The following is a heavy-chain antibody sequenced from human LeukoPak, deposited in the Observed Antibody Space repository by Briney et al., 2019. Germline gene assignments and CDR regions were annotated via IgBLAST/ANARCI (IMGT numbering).Heavy chain of an antibody. CDR2: ISGSGGST. CDR3: AKELAPSKIHYSLDY. V-gene: IGHV3-23*01. CDR1: GFTFSSYA. J-gene: IGHJ4*02. D-gene: IGHD2-15*01. Sequence: GGSLRLSCAASGFTFSSYAMSWVRQAPGKGLEWVSAISGSGGSTYYADSVKGRFTISRDNSKNTLYLQMSSLRAEDTAVYYCAKELAPSKIHYSLDYWGQGTLVTVSS.